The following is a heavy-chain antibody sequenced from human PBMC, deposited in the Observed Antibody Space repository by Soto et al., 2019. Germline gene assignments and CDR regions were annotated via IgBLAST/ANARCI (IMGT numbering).Heavy chain of an antibody. CDR3: ARDRTSYYYYGMDV. J-gene: IGHJ6*02. CDR2: IWYDGSNK. CDR1: GFTFSSYG. D-gene: IGHD4-17*01. V-gene: IGHV3-33*01. Sequence: QVQLVESGGGVVQPGRSLRLSCAASGFTFSSYGMHWVRQAPGKGLEWVAGIWYDGSNKYYADSVKGRFTISRDNSKNRLYLQMNSLRAEDTAVYYCARDRTSYYYYGMDVWGQGTTVTVSS.